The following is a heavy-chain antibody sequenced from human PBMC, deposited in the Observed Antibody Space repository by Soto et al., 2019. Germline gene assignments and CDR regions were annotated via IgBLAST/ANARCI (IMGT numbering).Heavy chain of an antibody. J-gene: IGHJ5*02. D-gene: IGHD3-22*01. CDR1: GGSISSSSYY. Sequence: QLQLQESGPGLVKPSETLSLICTVSGGSISSSSYYWGWIRQPPGKGLEWIGSINYSGSTYYNPSLKSRVTMSVDTSKNQFSLKLNSVTAADTAVYYCARSGDSSGFYWFDPWGQGTLVTVSS. CDR2: INYSGST. V-gene: IGHV4-39*01. CDR3: ARSGDSSGFYWFDP.